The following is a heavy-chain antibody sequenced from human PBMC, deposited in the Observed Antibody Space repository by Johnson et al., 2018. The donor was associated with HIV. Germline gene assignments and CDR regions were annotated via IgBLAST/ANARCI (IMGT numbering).Heavy chain of an antibody. J-gene: IGHJ3*02. CDR1: GFTFSDYY. CDR2: ISSTGTTI. Sequence: QVQLVESGGGLVKPGGSLRLSCAASGFTFSDYYMSWIRQAPGKGLDWVSYISSTGTTIYYADSVKGRFTISRDNAMKSLYLQMNSLRAEDTAVYYCAREYYDSSGYYYGGVSAFDIWGQGTMVTVSS. CDR3: AREYYDSSGYYYGGVSAFDI. V-gene: IGHV3-11*04. D-gene: IGHD3-22*01.